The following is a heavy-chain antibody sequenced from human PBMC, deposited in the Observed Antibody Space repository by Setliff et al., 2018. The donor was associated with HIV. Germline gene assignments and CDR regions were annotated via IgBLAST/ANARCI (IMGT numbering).Heavy chain of an antibody. J-gene: IGHJ3*02. V-gene: IGHV4-61*05. CDR3: ARFPLLHKNAFDI. CDR2: IYTSGSV. CDR1: GGSITSSNSY. Sequence: SETLSLTCTVSGGSITSSNSYWGWIRQSPGKGLEWIGYIYTSGSVNYNPSLNSRVTISVDTSKNQFSLKVNSVTAAETAVYYCARFPLLHKNAFDIWGQGTMVTVSS. D-gene: IGHD2-15*01.